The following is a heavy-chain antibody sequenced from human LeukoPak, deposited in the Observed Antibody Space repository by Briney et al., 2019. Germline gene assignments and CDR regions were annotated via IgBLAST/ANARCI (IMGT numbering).Heavy chain of an antibody. Sequence: GGSLRLSCAASGFTVSINYMSWVRQAPGKGLEWVSVIYSDGRTYYADSVKGRFTISRDNSKNTLYLQMNSLRAEDTAVYYCARDGVAGTYYFDYWGQGTLVTVSS. J-gene: IGHJ4*02. V-gene: IGHV3-53*01. CDR3: ARDGVAGTYYFDY. CDR1: GFTVSINY. D-gene: IGHD6-19*01. CDR2: IYSDGRT.